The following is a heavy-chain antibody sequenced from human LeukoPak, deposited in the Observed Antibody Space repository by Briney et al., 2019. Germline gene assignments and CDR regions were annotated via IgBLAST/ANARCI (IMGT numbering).Heavy chain of an antibody. D-gene: IGHD4-17*01. J-gene: IGHJ4*02. CDR1: GFTFIIYS. V-gene: IGHV3-21*01. Sequence: GGSLRLSCAASGFTFIIYSMNWVRQAPGKGLEWVSSISSSSSYIYYTDSVKGRFTISRDNAKNSLYLQMSSLRAEDTAVYYCARDSYGDYAVDYWGQGTLVTVSS. CDR3: ARDSYGDYAVDY. CDR2: ISSSSSYI.